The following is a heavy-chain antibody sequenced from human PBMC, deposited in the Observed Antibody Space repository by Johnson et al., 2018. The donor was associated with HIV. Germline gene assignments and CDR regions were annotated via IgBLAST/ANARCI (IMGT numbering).Heavy chain of an antibody. Sequence: QVQLVESGGGLVQPGGSLRLSCAASEFTFSDYYMSWIRQALGKGLEWVAVISYDGSNKYYPGSVKGRFTISRDNSKNTLYLQMNSLRAEDTAVYYCARDKGLGDAFDIWGQGTMVTVSS. D-gene: IGHD3-16*01. CDR3: ARDKGLGDAFDI. V-gene: IGHV3-30*14. CDR1: EFTFSDYY. CDR2: ISYDGSNK. J-gene: IGHJ3*02.